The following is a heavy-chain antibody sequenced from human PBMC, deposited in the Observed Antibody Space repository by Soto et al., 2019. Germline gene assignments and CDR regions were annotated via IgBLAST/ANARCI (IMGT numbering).Heavy chain of an antibody. V-gene: IGHV3-21*01. CDR2: ISRSTTYI. J-gene: IGHJ5*02. D-gene: IGHD1-26*01. CDR1: GFTLGSYN. CDR3: PRDGWVGFDL. Sequence: PGGSLRLSCVASGFTLGSYNMNWVRQAPGKGLEWVSTISRSTTYIYYADSVKGRFTISRDNARNSLYLHIARLRPEDTGLYYCPRDGWVGFDLWGQGTPVTVSS.